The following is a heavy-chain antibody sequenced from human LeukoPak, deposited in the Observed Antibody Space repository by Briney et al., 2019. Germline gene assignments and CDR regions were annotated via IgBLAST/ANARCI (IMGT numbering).Heavy chain of an antibody. J-gene: IGHJ5*02. CDR3: ARADRLHGGPYLIGP. Sequence: ASVTVSCKTSGYSFTDYYMHWVRQAPGQGLEWMGWINPNSGGTSSAQKFQGRVTMTRDTSITTVYMEVSWLTSDDTAIYYCARADRLHGGPYLIGPWGQGTLVTVSS. V-gene: IGHV1-2*02. CDR2: INPNSGGT. CDR1: GYSFTDYY. D-gene: IGHD2-21*01.